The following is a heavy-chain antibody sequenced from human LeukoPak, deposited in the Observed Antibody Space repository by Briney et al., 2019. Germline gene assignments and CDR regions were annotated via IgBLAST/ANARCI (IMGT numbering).Heavy chain of an antibody. Sequence: PGGSLRLSCEASGFTFSTYGMHWVRQAPGKGLEWVAVISYDGSYQNYAESVKGRFTISRDNSENTLFLQMSSLGPKDTAMYSCAKDAGGGYTAYYLDNWGQGTLVAVSS. D-gene: IGHD5-12*01. V-gene: IGHV3-30*18. J-gene: IGHJ4*02. CDR3: AKDAGGGYTAYYLDN. CDR2: ISYDGSYQ. CDR1: GFTFSTYG.